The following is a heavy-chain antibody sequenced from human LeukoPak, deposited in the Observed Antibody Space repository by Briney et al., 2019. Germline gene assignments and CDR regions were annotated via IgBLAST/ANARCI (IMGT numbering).Heavy chain of an antibody. CDR2: IIPIFGTS. CDR3: ARDAAIFDRRGYYFLW. Sequence: SVKVSCKASGGTFSGSGISWVRQSPGQGLEWMGGIIPIFGTSNYAQKFQGRVTITADESTSTAYMELTSLRSDDTAIYYCARDAAIFDRRGYYFLWWGQGTLVTVSS. D-gene: IGHD3-22*01. V-gene: IGHV1-69*01. J-gene: IGHJ4*02. CDR1: GGTFSGSG.